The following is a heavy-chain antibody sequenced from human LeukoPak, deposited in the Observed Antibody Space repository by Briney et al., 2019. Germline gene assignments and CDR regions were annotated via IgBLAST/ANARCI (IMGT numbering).Heavy chain of an antibody. Sequence: PGGSLRLSCAASGFTFSSYGMHWVRQAPGKGLEWVAVISYDGSNKYYADSVKGRFTISRDNSKNTLYLQMNSLRAEDTAVYYCAKSAQYSSSWYVKPPDYWGQGTLVTVSP. CDR3: AKSAQYSSSWYVKPPDY. V-gene: IGHV3-30*18. CDR1: GFTFSSYG. D-gene: IGHD6-13*01. J-gene: IGHJ4*02. CDR2: ISYDGSNK.